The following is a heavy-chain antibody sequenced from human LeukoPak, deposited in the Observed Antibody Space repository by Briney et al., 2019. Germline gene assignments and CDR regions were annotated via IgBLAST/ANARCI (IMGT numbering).Heavy chain of an antibody. CDR2: INHSGYT. CDR1: GVSFDDYY. V-gene: IGHV4-34*01. D-gene: IGHD4-17*01. J-gene: IGHJ4*02. Sequence: SETLSLTCAVSGVSFDDYYWAWVRQTPGKGLEWTGEINHSGYTNDSPSLKSQVTLSIDTSRKQFSLNLRSVTVADAGTYYCTRMTTGHDYWGQGTLVTVSS. CDR3: TRMTTGHDY.